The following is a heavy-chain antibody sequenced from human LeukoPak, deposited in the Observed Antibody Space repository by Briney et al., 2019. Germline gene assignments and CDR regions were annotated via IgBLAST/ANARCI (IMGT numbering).Heavy chain of an antibody. CDR1: GFTFSSYS. CDR3: ARDQWELPPAIDY. Sequence: GGSLRLSCAASGFTFSSYSMNWVRQAPGKGLEWVSSISSSSSYIYYADSVKGRFTISRDNAKNSLYLQMNSLRAEDTAVYYCARDQWELPPAIDYWGQGTLVTVSS. J-gene: IGHJ4*02. V-gene: IGHV3-21*01. CDR2: ISSSSSYI. D-gene: IGHD1-26*01.